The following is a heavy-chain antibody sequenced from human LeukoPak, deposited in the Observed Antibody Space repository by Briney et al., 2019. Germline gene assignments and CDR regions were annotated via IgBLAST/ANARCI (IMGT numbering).Heavy chain of an antibody. V-gene: IGHV3-21*04. CDR2: ISSSSKYI. D-gene: IGHD6-19*01. Sequence: GGSLRLSCAASGFTFNTYSMNWVRQAPGKGLEWVSSISSSSKYIYYADSVKGRFTISKDNSRNTLYLQMNSLRAEDTAVYYCAKTFIAVANPIDYWGQGTLVTVSS. J-gene: IGHJ4*02. CDR1: GFTFNTYS. CDR3: AKTFIAVANPIDY.